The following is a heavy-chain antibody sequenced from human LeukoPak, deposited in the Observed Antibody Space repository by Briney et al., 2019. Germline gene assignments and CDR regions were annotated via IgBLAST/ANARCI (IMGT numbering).Heavy chain of an antibody. CDR3: ARAAGYYDYVWGSYRADFFDY. V-gene: IGHV3-48*01. D-gene: IGHD3-16*02. Sequence: GGSLRLSCAASGFTFSSYSMNWVRQAPGKGLEWVSYISSSSSTIYYADSVKGRFTISRDNAKNSLYLQMNSLRAEDTAVYYCARAAGYYDYVWGSYRADFFDYWGQGTLVTVSS. J-gene: IGHJ4*02. CDR2: ISSSSSTI. CDR1: GFTFSSYS.